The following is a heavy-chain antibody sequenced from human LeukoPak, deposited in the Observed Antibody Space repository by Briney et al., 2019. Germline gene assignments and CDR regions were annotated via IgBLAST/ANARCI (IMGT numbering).Heavy chain of an antibody. D-gene: IGHD3-10*01. CDR3: AKDSVRLWFGEFPNWFDP. J-gene: IGHJ5*02. V-gene: IGHV3-23*01. CDR2: ISGSGGST. CDR1: GFTFSSYG. Sequence: PGGSLRLSCAASGFTFSSYGMSWVRQAPGKGLEWVSAISGSGGSTYYADSVKGRFTISRDNSKNTLYLQRNSLRAEDTAVYYCAKDSVRLWFGEFPNWFDPWGQGTLVTVSS.